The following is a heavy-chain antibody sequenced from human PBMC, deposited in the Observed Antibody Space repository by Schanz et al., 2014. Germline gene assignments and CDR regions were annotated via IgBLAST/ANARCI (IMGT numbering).Heavy chain of an antibody. CDR1: GDSISSGGYY. V-gene: IGHV4-31*03. CDR3: ARDSLRGATGGYGMDV. J-gene: IGHJ6*02. D-gene: IGHD2-8*02. CDR2: ISYSGVT. Sequence: QVQLQESGPGLVKPSQTLSLTCTVSGDSISSGGYYWSWIRQHPGKGLEWIGYISYSGVTYYNPSLKSRVTISMPTAKNQFTLNLSSVTAADTAVYYCARDSLRGATGGYGMDVWGQGTTVTVSS.